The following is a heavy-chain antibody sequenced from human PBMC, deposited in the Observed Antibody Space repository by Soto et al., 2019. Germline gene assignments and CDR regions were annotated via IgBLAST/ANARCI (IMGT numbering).Heavy chain of an antibody. J-gene: IGHJ4*02. V-gene: IGHV1-3*01. CDR1: GYTFTRCA. CDR3: ARERAVSANFFDF. CDR2: INAGSGST. D-gene: IGHD2-21*02. Sequence: ASGTGSCTASGYTFTRCALHWVRQPPGQGLEWVGLINAGSGSTRYSQSFKGRVTITRDTSAGAAYMELSSLIFEDTGVYYCARERAVSANFFDFWGQGTLVTVYS.